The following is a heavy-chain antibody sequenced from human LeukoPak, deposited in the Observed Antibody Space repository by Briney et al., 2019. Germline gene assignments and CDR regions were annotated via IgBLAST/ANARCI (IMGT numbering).Heavy chain of an antibody. J-gene: IGHJ4*02. Sequence: SSETLSLTCTVSGASINSDTYYWGWIRQPPGKGLEWIGTHSHSGSAYYNPSLRSRITMSLDTSENQLSLKLYSVTAADTAIYYCARYQTGTMFAVWGQGTLVTISS. CDR2: HSHSGSA. D-gene: IGHD1/OR15-1a*01. V-gene: IGHV4-39*07. CDR3: ARYQTGTMFAV. CDR1: GASINSDTYY.